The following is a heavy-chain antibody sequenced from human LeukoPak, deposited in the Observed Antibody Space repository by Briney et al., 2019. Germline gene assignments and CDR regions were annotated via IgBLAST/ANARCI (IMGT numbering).Heavy chain of an antibody. V-gene: IGHV1-69*13. J-gene: IGHJ3*02. CDR2: IIPIFGTA. CDR3: AYRNSGSYNGDAFDI. D-gene: IGHD1-26*01. CDR1: GGTFSSYA. Sequence: SVKVSCKASGGTFSSYAISWVRQAPGQGLEWMGGIIPIFGTANYAQKFQGRVTITADESTSTAYMELSSLRSEDTAVYYCAYRNSGSYNGDAFDIWGQGTMVTVSS.